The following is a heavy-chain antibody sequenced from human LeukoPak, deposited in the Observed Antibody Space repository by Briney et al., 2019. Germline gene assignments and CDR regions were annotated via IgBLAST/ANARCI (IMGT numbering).Heavy chain of an antibody. Sequence: PGGSLRLSCAASGFTFSSYGMHWVRQAPGKGLEWVAVISYDGSNKYYADSVKGRFTISRDNSKNTLYLQMNSLRAEDTAVYYCAKADRRQDAFDIWGQGTMVTVSS. J-gene: IGHJ3*02. CDR1: GFTFSSYG. D-gene: IGHD3-16*02. V-gene: IGHV3-30*18. CDR2: ISYDGSNK. CDR3: AKADRRQDAFDI.